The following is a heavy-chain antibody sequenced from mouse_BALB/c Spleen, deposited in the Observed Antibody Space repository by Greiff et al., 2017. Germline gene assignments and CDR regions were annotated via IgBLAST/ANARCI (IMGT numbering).Heavy chain of an antibody. J-gene: IGHJ2*01. CDR1: GFTFSSYT. V-gene: IGHV5-12-2*01. Sequence: EVKLVESGGGLVQPGGSLKLSCAASGFTFSSYTMSWVRQTPEKRLEWVAYISNGGGSTYYPDTVKGRFTISRDNAKNTLYLQMSSLKSEDTAMYYCARAVVAKYYFDYWGQGTTLTVSS. D-gene: IGHD1-1*01. CDR3: ARAVVAKYYFDY. CDR2: ISNGGGST.